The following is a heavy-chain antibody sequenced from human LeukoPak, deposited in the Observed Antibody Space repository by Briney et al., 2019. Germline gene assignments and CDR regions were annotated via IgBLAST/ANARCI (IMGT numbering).Heavy chain of an antibody. CDR3: AREHSSSSGKVFDC. D-gene: IGHD6-6*01. CDR2: INPNSGGT. J-gene: IGHJ4*02. V-gene: IGHV1-2*02. Sequence: AASVKVSCKASGYTFPGYYMHWVRQAPGQGLEWMGWINPNSGGTNYAQKFQGRVTMTRDTPISTAYMELSRLRSDDTAVYYCAREHSSSSGKVFDCWGQGTLVTVSS. CDR1: GYTFPGYY.